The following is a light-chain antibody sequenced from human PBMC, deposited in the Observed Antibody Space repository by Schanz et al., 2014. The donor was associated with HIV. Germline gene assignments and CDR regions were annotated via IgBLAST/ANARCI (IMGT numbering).Light chain of an antibody. J-gene: IGKJ1*01. V-gene: IGKV3-20*01. CDR1: QSVSAY. Sequence: EIVLTQSPGTLSLSPGERATLSCRASQSVSAYLAWYQQKPGQAPRLLIYDASNRATGIPDRFSGRGSGTDFTLTISRLESEDFAVYYCQQYATSPWTFGQGTKVDVK. CDR3: QQYATSPWT. CDR2: DAS.